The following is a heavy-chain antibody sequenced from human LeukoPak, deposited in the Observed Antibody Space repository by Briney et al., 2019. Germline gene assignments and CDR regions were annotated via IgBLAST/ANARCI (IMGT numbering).Heavy chain of an antibody. CDR3: ARVSVLLWFGESYYFDY. CDR1: GYTFTGYY. V-gene: IGHV1-2*02. CDR2: INPNSGGT. D-gene: IGHD3-10*01. J-gene: IGHJ4*02. Sequence: ASVKVSCKASGYTFTGYYMHWVRQAPGQGLEWMGWINPNSGGTNYAQKLQGRVTMTRDTSISTAYMELSRLRSDDTAVYYCARVSVLLWFGESYYFDYWGQGTLVTVSS.